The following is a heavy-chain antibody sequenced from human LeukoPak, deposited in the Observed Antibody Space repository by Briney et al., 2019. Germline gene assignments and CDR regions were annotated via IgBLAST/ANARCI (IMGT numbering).Heavy chain of an antibody. CDR1: GGPISSGTHY. CDR2: IYYSGST. J-gene: IGHJ4*02. V-gene: IGHV4-31*01. Sequence: TLPLTRTVSGGPISSGTHYWRSIRQHPGKGLEWIGYIYYSGSTYYHPSLKSQVTISVDTSKSQVSLKLSSVTAADTAVYYCGRATHGDHFDYWGQGTLVTVPS. D-gene: IGHD4-17*01. CDR3: GRATHGDHFDY.